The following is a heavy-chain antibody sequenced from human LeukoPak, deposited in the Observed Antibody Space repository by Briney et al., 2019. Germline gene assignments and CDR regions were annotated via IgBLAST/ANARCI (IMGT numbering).Heavy chain of an antibody. CDR3: AREIGGGPYYFDY. V-gene: IGHV1-69*04. Sequence: GASVKVSCKASGGTFSNDAITWVRQAPGQGLEWMGRIVPILGFTNYPQRFEGKVTLTADKSTATAYMELSSLTSEDTAVYYCAREIGGGPYYFDYWGQGTLVTVPS. CDR1: GGTFSNDA. D-gene: IGHD2/OR15-2a*01. CDR2: IVPILGFT. J-gene: IGHJ4*02.